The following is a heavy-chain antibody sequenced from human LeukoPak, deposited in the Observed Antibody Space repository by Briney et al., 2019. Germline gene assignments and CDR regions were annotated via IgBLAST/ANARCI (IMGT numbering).Heavy chain of an antibody. CDR3: ARDRGRGYYYVYAFDI. V-gene: IGHV1-18*01. CDR1: GYTFTSYG. Sequence: ASVKVSCKASGYTFTSYGISWVRQAPGQGLEWMGWISAYNGNTNYAQKLQGRVTMTTDTSTSTAYMELRSLRSDDTAVYYCARDRGRGYYYVYAFDIWGQGTMVTVSS. J-gene: IGHJ3*02. CDR2: ISAYNGNT. D-gene: IGHD3-22*01.